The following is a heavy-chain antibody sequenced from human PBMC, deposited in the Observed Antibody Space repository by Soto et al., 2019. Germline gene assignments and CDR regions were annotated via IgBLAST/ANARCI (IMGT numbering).Heavy chain of an antibody. V-gene: IGHV1-18*01. Sequence: QVHLVQSGAEVKKPGASVKVSCKCSGYTFPSDGITWVRQAPGQGLEWMGWISAHNGNTNYAQKLQGRVTVNRDTSTITSYKALRNLRSGDTAVYYCARGSDGAYWGQGALVTVSS. CDR2: ISAHNGNT. D-gene: IGHD6-25*01. J-gene: IGHJ4*02. CDR1: GYTFPSDG. CDR3: ARGSDGAY.